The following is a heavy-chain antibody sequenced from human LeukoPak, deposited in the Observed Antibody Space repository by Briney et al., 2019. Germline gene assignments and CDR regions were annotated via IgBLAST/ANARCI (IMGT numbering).Heavy chain of an antibody. D-gene: IGHD6-6*01. Sequence: PGGSLRLSCAASRFTFSSYWMSWVRQAPGKGLEWVANIKQDGSEKYYVDSVKGRFTISRDNAKNSLYLQMNSLRAEDTAVYYCARVSSSSWYAFDYWGQGTLVTVSS. CDR2: IKQDGSEK. J-gene: IGHJ4*02. CDR3: ARVSSSSWYAFDY. CDR1: RFTFSSYW. V-gene: IGHV3-7*01.